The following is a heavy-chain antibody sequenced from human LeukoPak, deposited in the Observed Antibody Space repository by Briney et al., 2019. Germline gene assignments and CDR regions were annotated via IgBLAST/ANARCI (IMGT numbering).Heavy chain of an antibody. D-gene: IGHD5-12*01. J-gene: IGHJ6*03. CDR2: IKQDGSEK. CDR1: GFTFSSYW. CDR3: ARDLVGYSGYDSPLNYYYYMDI. Sequence: GGSLRLSCAASGFTFSSYWMSWVRQAPGKGLEWVANIKQDGSEKYYVDSVKGRFTISRDNAKNSLYLQMNSLRAEDTAVYYCARDLVGYSGYDSPLNYYYYMDIWGKGTTVTVSS. V-gene: IGHV3-7*03.